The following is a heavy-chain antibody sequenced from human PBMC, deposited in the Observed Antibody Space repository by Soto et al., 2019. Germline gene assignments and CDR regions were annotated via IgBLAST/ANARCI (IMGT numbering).Heavy chain of an antibody. CDR1: GFTFTSSA. CDR2: ISYDATVR. V-gene: IGHV3-30*18. Sequence: QVQLVESGGGVVQPGRSLTLSCAASGFTFTSSAMHWVRQAPDKGLEWVALISYDATVRYYADSVKGRFTIFRDNPKNTVYLQMNSLRTEDTALYYCAKDRDMEWSFDRWGQGTRVTVSS. J-gene: IGHJ4*02. D-gene: IGHD3-3*01. CDR3: AKDRDMEWSFDR.